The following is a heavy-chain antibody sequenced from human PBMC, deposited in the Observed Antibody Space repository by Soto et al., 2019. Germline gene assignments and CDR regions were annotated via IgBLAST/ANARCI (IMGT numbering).Heavy chain of an antibody. CDR3: ARNRDGYNPYCFDY. V-gene: IGHV4-59*01. J-gene: IGHJ4*02. CDR1: GGSISSYY. D-gene: IGHD5-12*01. Sequence: LSLTCAVSGGSISSYYWTWIRQPPGKGLEWIGYIYYSGSPNYNPSLKSRVSISVDTSKNQFSLKLSSVTAADTAVYYCARNRDGYNPYCFDYWGQGTLVTVSS. CDR2: IYYSGSP.